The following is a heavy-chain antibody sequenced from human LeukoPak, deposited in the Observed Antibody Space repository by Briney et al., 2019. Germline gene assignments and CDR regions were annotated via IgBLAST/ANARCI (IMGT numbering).Heavy chain of an antibody. D-gene: IGHD3-22*01. V-gene: IGHV3-43D*03. Sequence: GGSLRLSCAASGFTFDDYAMHWVRQAPGKGLEWVSLISWDGGSTYYADSVKGRFTISRDNSKNSLYLQMNSLRAEDTALYYCAKDILPHYYDSSGYWAPDYWGQGTLVTVSS. J-gene: IGHJ4*02. CDR3: AKDILPHYYDSSGYWAPDY. CDR1: GFTFDDYA. CDR2: ISWDGGST.